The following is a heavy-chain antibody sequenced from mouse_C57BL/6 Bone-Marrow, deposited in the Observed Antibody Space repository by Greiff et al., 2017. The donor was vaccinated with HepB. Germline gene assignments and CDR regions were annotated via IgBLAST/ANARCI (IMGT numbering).Heavy chain of an antibody. Sequence: EVQLQQSGPVLVKPGASVKMSCKASGYTFTDYYMNWVKQSHGKSLEWIGVINPYNGGTSYNQKFKGKATLTVDKSSSTAYMELNSLTSEDSAVYYCARWGGYYGSSYYFDYWGQGTTLTVSS. CDR2: INPYNGGT. V-gene: IGHV1-19*01. CDR1: GYTFTDYY. D-gene: IGHD1-1*01. CDR3: ARWGGYYGSSYYFDY. J-gene: IGHJ2*01.